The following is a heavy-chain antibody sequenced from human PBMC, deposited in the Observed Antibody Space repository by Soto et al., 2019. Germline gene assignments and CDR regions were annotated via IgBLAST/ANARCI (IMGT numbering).Heavy chain of an antibody. V-gene: IGHV4-59*01. CDR2: IYYSGST. Sequence: QVQLQESGPGLVKPSETLSLTCTVSGGSISSYYWSWIRQPPGKGLEWIGYIYYSGSTNYNPTLKSRVTTSVDTSKNQFSLKLSSVTAADTAVYYCARVGSGRFDPWGQGTLVTVSS. CDR1: GGSISSYY. CDR3: ARVGSGRFDP. D-gene: IGHD3-10*01. J-gene: IGHJ5*02.